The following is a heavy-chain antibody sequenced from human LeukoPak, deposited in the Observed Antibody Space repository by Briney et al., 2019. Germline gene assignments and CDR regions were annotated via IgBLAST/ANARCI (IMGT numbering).Heavy chain of an antibody. V-gene: IGHV4-59*01. Sequence: PSETLSLTCTVSAGSISSYYWSWIRQPPGKGLEWFGYIYYSGSTTYNPSLKRRVTISVDTSKNQFSLKLSSVTAADTAVYHCARGVAAAGTLVDYWGQGTLVTVSS. CDR3: ARGVAAAGTLVDY. J-gene: IGHJ4*02. CDR1: AGSISSYY. CDR2: IYYSGST. D-gene: IGHD6-13*01.